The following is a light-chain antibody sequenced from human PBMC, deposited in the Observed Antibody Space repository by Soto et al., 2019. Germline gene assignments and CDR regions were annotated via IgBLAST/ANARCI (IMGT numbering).Light chain of an antibody. CDR2: NNN. CDR1: NSNIGLNT. J-gene: IGLJ3*02. V-gene: IGLV1-44*01. CDR3: ATWDDSLSGPV. Sequence: QSVLTQPPSASGTPGQRVTISCSGSNSNIGLNTISWYQQFPGTAPKLLIYNNNQRPSGVPDRFSGSKSGTSTSLAISGLQSEDEADYYCATWDDSLSGPVFGGGTKVTVL.